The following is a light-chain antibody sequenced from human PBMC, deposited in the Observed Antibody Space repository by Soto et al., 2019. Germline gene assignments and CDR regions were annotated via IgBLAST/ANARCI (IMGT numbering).Light chain of an antibody. CDR2: DAS. J-gene: IGKJ2*01. Sequence: EIVLTQSPATLSLSPGERATLSCRASQSVSSSYLAWYQKKPGLAPRLLIYDASSRTSGIPDRFSGGGSGTDFTLTISRLEPEDFAVYYCQHYGSSPYTFGQGTKVEIK. CDR1: QSVSSSY. CDR3: QHYGSSPYT. V-gene: IGKV3D-20*01.